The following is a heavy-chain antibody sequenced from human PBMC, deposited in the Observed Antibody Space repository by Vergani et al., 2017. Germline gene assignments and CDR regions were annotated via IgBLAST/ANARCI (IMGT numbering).Heavy chain of an antibody. Sequence: EVQLLQSEGAVVQPGGSLRLSCVASGFTFSSHAMSWVRQGHGKGLEWVSSIKNNGDSTHYADSVKGRFTISRDNSKNTLYLQMNSLRVEDTAVYYCGRGSDNYNWGQGTLVTVSS. J-gene: IGHJ4*02. CDR1: GFTFSSHA. V-gene: IGHV3-23*01. D-gene: IGHD5-24*01. CDR3: GRGSDNYN. CDR2: IKNNGDST.